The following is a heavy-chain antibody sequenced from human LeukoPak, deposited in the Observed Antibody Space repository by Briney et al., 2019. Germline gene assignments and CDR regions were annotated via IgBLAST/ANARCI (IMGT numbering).Heavy chain of an antibody. Sequence: SVRVSCKASGGNFRDYALSWVRLAPGQGLEWMGGIIPIFDSPTYGQKLQDRVTMTIDESTATAYLELNSLRSDDTAIYYCARQVVAAGFDDWGQGTLVTVSS. CDR1: GGNFRDYA. J-gene: IGHJ4*02. D-gene: IGHD6-25*01. CDR2: IIPIFDSP. CDR3: ARQVVAAGFDD. V-gene: IGHV1-69*05.